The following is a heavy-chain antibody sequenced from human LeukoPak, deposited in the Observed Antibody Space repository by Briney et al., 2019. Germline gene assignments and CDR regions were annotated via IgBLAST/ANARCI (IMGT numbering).Heavy chain of an antibody. V-gene: IGHV3-23*01. D-gene: IGHD1-26*01. J-gene: IGHJ5*02. CDR1: GFTFSSYA. Sequence: GRSLRLSCAASGFTFSSYAMSWVRQAPGKGLEWVSAISGSGGSPHYAESVKGRFTISRDNSKSTLYLQMNSLRAEDTAVFYCVKDVGVTSRYWFDPWGQGTQVTVSS. CDR3: VKDVGVTSRYWFDP. CDR2: ISGSGGSP.